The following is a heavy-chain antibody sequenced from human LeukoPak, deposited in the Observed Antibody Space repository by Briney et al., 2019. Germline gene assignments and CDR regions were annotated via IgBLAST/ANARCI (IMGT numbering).Heavy chain of an antibody. CDR3: ARAPTVTTMTIGY. Sequence: PVGSLRLSCAASGWTFSSYSMNWVGQAPGKGVEWVSAINSISRYIYYADSVRGGFTLSRDNAKNSLYLQMTSLRAEDTAVYYCARAPTVTTMTIGYWGQGTLVTVSS. CDR1: GWTFSSYS. V-gene: IGHV3-21*01. D-gene: IGHD4-17*01. CDR2: INSISRYI. J-gene: IGHJ4*02.